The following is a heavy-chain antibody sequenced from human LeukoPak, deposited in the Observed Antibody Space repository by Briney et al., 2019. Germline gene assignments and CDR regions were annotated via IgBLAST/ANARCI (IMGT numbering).Heavy chain of an antibody. CDR1: GGSISGSRRY. CDR3: TRQLSWASDTGDS. V-gene: IGHV4-39*01. CDR2: IRYIGTT. D-gene: IGHD6-13*01. J-gene: IGHJ5*01. Sequence: SETLSLTCNVSGGSISGSRRYWGWVRQPPGGGRGWVGSIRYIGTTYYNPSLQSRLTISVDNSQNQFSLKLKSVTAADTSMYYCTRQLSWASDTGDSWGQGTLVTVSS.